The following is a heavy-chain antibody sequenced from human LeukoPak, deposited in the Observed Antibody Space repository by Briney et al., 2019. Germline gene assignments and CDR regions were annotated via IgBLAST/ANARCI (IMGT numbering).Heavy chain of an antibody. Sequence: GGSLRLSCAASGFTFSSYAMSWVRQAPGKGLEWVSAISGSGGSTYYADSVKGRFTISRDNSKNTLYLQMNSLRAEDTAVYYCAKHRELRKLTGGAFDIWGQGTMVTVSS. J-gene: IGHJ3*02. CDR2: ISGSGGST. V-gene: IGHV3-23*01. D-gene: IGHD1-26*01. CDR1: GFTFSSYA. CDR3: AKHRELRKLTGGAFDI.